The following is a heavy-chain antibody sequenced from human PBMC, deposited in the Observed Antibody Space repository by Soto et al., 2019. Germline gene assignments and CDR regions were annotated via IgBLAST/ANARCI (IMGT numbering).Heavy chain of an antibody. D-gene: IGHD3-10*01. J-gene: IGHJ6*02. V-gene: IGHV3-74*01. CDR1: GFTFSSYW. Sequence: PGGSLRLSCAASGFTFSSYWMHWVRQAPGKGLVWVSRINSDGSSTSYADSVKGRFTISRDNAKNTLYLQMHSLRAEDTAVYYCARDFGLRAAAFYYYYGMDVWGQGTTVTVSS. CDR2: INSDGSST. CDR3: ARDFGLRAAAFYYYYGMDV.